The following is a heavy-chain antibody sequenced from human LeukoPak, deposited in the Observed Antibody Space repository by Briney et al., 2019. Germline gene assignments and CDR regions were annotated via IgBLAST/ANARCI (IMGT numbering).Heavy chain of an antibody. CDR3: ARLSKAVVTDTPDY. CDR1: GFTFDDYA. V-gene: IGHV3-9*01. J-gene: IGHJ4*02. Sequence: GGSLRLSCAASGFTFDDYAMHWVRQAPGKGLEWVSGISWNSGSIGYADSVKGRFTISRDNAKNSLYLQMNSLRAEDTAVYYCARLSKAVVTDTPDYWGQGTLVTVSS. CDR2: ISWNSGSI. D-gene: IGHD2-21*02.